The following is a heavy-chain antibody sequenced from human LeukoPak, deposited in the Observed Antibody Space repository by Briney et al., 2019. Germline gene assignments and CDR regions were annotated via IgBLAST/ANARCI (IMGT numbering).Heavy chain of an antibody. Sequence: SETLSLTCAVYGGSFSGYYWSWIRQPPGKGLEWIGEINHSGSTNYNPSLKSRVTISVDTSKNQFSLKLSSVTAADTAVYYCARVVGSSWTYYYYYYMDVWGKGTTVTVSS. CDR1: GGSFSGYY. CDR2: INHSGST. J-gene: IGHJ6*03. CDR3: ARVVGSSWTYYYYYYMDV. D-gene: IGHD6-13*01. V-gene: IGHV4-34*01.